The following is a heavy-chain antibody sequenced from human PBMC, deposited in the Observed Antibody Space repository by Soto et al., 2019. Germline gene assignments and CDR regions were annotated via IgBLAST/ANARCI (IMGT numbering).Heavy chain of an antibody. Sequence: QVQLVQSGAEVKKPGSSLKVSCKAPGGSFSSYAINWVRQAPGQGLERMGGSIPMYATRTYANKFQNRVTTTADASSTTVYTERSSLRSEGTAAYYCARARRYYDFWRDYPPFDYWGQGTLVTVSS. J-gene: IGHJ4*02. V-gene: IGHV1-69*01. CDR1: GGSFSSYA. CDR2: SIPMYATR. D-gene: IGHD3-3*01. CDR3: ARARRYYDFWRDYPPFDY.